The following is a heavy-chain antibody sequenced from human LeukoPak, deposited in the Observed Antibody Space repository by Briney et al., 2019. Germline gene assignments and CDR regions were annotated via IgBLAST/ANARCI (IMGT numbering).Heavy chain of an antibody. D-gene: IGHD6-19*01. CDR3: ASTRLSSGCYLDY. CDR1: GYTFTSYA. CDR2: INAGNGNT. V-gene: IGHV1-3*01. J-gene: IGHJ4*02. Sequence: ASVKVSCKASGYTFTSYAMHWVRQAPGQRVEWMGWINAGNGNTKYSQKLQGRVTITRDTSPTTAYMELSSLRSEDTAVYYCASTRLSSGCYLDYWGQGTLVTVSS.